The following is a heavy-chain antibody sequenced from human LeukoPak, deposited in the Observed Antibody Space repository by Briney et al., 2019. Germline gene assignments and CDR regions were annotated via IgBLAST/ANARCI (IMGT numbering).Heavy chain of an antibody. CDR1: GFSLSTSGVG. CDR3: AHRDIVVVPAAIGLFDWFDP. D-gene: IGHD2-2*01. J-gene: IGHJ5*02. CDR2: IYWDDDK. V-gene: IGHV2-5*02. Sequence: SGPTLVNPTQTLTLTCTFSGFSLSTSGVGVGWIRQPPGKALEWLALIYWDDDKRYSPSLKSRLTITKDTSKNQVVLTMTSMDPVDTATYYCAHRDIVVVPAAIGLFDWFDPWGQGTLVTVSS.